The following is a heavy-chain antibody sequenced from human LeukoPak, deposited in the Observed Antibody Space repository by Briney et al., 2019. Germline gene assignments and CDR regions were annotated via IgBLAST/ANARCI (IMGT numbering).Heavy chain of an antibody. D-gene: IGHD2-2*01. CDR2: IYTSGST. CDR3: ARDKQGYCSSTSCPPNYYYYMDV. CDR1: GGSISSYY. Sequence: SETLSLTCTVSGGSISSYYWSWIRQPAGKGLGWIGRIYTSGSTNYNPSLKSRVTMSVDTSKNQFSLKLSSVTAADTAVYYCARDKQGYCSSTSCPPNYYYYMDVWGKGTTVTVSS. J-gene: IGHJ6*03. V-gene: IGHV4-4*07.